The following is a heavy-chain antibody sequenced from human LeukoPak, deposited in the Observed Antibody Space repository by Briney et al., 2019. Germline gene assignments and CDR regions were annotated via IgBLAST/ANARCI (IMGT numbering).Heavy chain of an antibody. Sequence: ASETLSLTCSVSGDSISPYYWSWLRQSPEKGLEWIGYILYRGSTNYNPSLKRRITISIEPSKKQFPLNLTSVTAADTAVYYCARAGGRYYSGWEFDSWGQGTLVTVSS. CDR1: GDSISPYY. CDR3: ARAGGRYYSGWEFDS. D-gene: IGHD2-15*01. CDR2: ILYRGST. V-gene: IGHV4-59*01. J-gene: IGHJ4*02.